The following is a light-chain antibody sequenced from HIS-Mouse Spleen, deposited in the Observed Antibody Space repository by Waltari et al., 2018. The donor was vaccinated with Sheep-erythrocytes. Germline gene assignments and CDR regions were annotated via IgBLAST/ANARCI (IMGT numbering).Light chain of an antibody. Sequence: QSALTQPASVSGSPGQSSTISCTGTSSDVGSYNLVSWYQQHPGKAPKLMIYECSKRPSGVSNRFSGSKSGNTASLTISGLQAEDEADYYCCSYAGSSTPWVFGGGTKLTVL. J-gene: IGLJ3*02. CDR1: SSDVGSYNL. CDR3: CSYAGSSTPWV. V-gene: IGLV2-23*01. CDR2: ECS.